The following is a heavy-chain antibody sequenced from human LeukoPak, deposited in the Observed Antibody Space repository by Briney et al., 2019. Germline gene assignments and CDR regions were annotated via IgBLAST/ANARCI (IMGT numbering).Heavy chain of an antibody. CDR1: GLTFNIDW. J-gene: IGHJ4*02. V-gene: IGHV3-7*03. D-gene: IGHD4-23*01. CDR2: IKPDGSAK. Sequence: GGSLRLSCATSGLTFNIDWRNWVRQAPGKGLEWVANIKPDGSAKSYVDSVRGRFTISRDNAKESLFLQMNSLRADDTAVYYCARGLRWPDFWGQGTLVTVSS. CDR3: ARGLRWPDF.